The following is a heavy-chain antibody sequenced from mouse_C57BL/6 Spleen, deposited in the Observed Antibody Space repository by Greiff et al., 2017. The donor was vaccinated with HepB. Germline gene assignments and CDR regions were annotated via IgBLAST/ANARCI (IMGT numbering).Heavy chain of an antibody. V-gene: IGHV1-59*01. CDR1: GYTFTSYW. J-gene: IGHJ4*01. CDR2: IDPSDSYT. Sequence: QVQLQQPGAELVRPGTSVKLSCKASGYTFTSYWMHWVKQRPGQGLEWIGVIDPSDSYTNYNQKFKGKATLTVDTSSSTAYMQLSSLTSEDSAVYYGASPTTVVAREAMDYWGQGTSVTVAS. CDR3: ASPTTVVAREAMDY. D-gene: IGHD1-1*01.